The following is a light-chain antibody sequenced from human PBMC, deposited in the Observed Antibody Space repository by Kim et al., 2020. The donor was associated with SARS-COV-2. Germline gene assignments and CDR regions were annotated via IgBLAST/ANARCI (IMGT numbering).Light chain of an antibody. CDR3: QQRSNWPPT. Sequence: PGERATLSCRASQSVSSYLAWYQQKPGQAPRLLIYDASNRATGIPARFSGSGSGTDFTLTISSLEPEDFAVYYCQQRSNWPPTFGQGTKVDI. CDR1: QSVSSY. CDR2: DAS. V-gene: IGKV3-11*01. J-gene: IGKJ1*01.